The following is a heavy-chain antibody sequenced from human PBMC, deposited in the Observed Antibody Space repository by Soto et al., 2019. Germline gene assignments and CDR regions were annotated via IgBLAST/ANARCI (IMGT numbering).Heavy chain of an antibody. CDR3: AKDYYDSSGYLKHYLYYYYYYGMDV. D-gene: IGHD3-22*01. Sequence: GGSLRLSCAASGFTFSSYGMHCVRQAPGKGLEWVAVISYDGSNKYYADSVKGRFTISRDNSKNTLYLQMNSLRAEDTAVYYCAKDYYDSSGYLKHYLYYYYYYGMDVWGQGTTVTVSS. CDR1: GFTFSSYG. J-gene: IGHJ6*02. V-gene: IGHV3-30*18. CDR2: ISYDGSNK.